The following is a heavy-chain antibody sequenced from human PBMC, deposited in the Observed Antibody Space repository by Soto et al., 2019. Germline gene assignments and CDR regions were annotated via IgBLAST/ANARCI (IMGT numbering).Heavy chain of an antibody. D-gene: IGHD6-6*01. CDR1: GGTFSSYA. CDR3: ARDRRAARRYVSYYGMDV. V-gene: IGHV1-69*13. J-gene: IGHJ6*02. Sequence: SVKVSCKASGGTFSSYAISWVRQAPGQGLEWMGGIIPIFGTANYAQKFQGRVTITADESTSTAYMELSSLRSEDTAVYYCARDRRAARRYVSYYGMDVWGQGTTVTVS. CDR2: IIPIFGTA.